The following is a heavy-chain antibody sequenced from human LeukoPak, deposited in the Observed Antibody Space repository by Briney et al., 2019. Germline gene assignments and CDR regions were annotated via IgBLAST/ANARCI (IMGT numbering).Heavy chain of an antibody. D-gene: IGHD3-10*01. V-gene: IGHV3-64*01. CDR2: ISSNGGST. CDR1: GSTFSSYA. Sequence: GGSLRLSCAASGSTFSSYAMSWVPQAPGKGLEYVSVISSNGGSTSYANSVKGRFTISRDNSKNTLYLQMGSLRAEDMAVYYCARDLSGGGLDYWGQGTLVTVSS. CDR3: ARDLSGGGLDY. J-gene: IGHJ4*02.